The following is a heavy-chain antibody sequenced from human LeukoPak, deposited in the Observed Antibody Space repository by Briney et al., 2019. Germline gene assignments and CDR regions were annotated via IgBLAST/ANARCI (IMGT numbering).Heavy chain of an antibody. CDR2: ITDSGDST. CDR3: AKLGTDCSSTSCYRRSFDY. D-gene: IGHD2-2*02. CDR1: GFTFSSSA. V-gene: IGHV3-23*01. J-gene: IGHJ4*02. Sequence: SGGSLRLSCAASGFTFSSSAMSWVRQAPGKGLEWVSAITDSGDSTYYADSVKGWFTISRDNSKNTLYLQMSSLRAEDTAVYYCAKLGTDCSSTSCYRRSFDYWGQGTLVTVSS.